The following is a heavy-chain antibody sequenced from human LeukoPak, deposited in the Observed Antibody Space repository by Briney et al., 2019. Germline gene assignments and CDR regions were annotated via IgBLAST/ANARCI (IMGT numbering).Heavy chain of an antibody. V-gene: IGHV3-23*01. J-gene: IGHJ4*02. CDR2: IIGSGGTT. Sequence: GGSLRLSCAASGFTFSNYAMSWVRQAPGEGLEWVSAIIGSGGTTYYADSVKGRFTISRDNSKNTLYVHMNSLRAEDTAVYYCAKNRDGYNYPYYFDYWGQGTLVTVSS. D-gene: IGHD5-24*01. CDR3: AKNRDGYNYPYYFDY. CDR1: GFTFSNYA.